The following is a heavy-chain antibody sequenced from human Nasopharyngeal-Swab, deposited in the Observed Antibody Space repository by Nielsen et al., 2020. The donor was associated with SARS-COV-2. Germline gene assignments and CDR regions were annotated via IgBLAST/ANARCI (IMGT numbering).Heavy chain of an antibody. J-gene: IGHJ3*02. Sequence: SVNVSCKASRGTFSSYAISWVRQAPGQGLEWMGGIIPIFGTANYAQKFQGRVTITADESTSTAYMELSSLRSEDTAVYYCARVAHYYDSSGYPYAFDIWGQGTMVTVSS. CDR2: IIPIFGTA. CDR1: RGTFSSYA. V-gene: IGHV1-69*01. CDR3: ARVAHYYDSSGYPYAFDI. D-gene: IGHD3-22*01.